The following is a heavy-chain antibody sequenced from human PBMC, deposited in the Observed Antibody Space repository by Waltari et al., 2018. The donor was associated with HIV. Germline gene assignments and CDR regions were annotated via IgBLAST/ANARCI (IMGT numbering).Heavy chain of an antibody. J-gene: IGHJ4*02. D-gene: IGHD2-15*01. CDR3: ARDWWQLPSGGYFFDY. Sequence: QVQLVQSGAEVKKPGASVKVSCTASRFTFTAYYVHWVRQAPGQGLEWMGWINPKSCVTHVAQNFQGRINMTRDTSIKTAYLELSRLQSDDTAVYYCARDWWQLPSGGYFFDYWGQGTLVTVSS. V-gene: IGHV1-2*02. CDR2: INPKSCVT. CDR1: RFTFTAYY.